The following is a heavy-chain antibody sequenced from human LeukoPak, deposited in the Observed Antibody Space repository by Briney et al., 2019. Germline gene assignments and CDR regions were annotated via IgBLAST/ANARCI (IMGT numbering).Heavy chain of an antibody. CDR3: AKSGGATQSSYYFDY. CDR1: GFTSSSYS. CDR2: VSGSGGST. J-gene: IGHJ4*02. V-gene: IGHV3-23*01. D-gene: IGHD1-26*01. Sequence: GGSLRLSCAASGFTSSSYSMHWVRQAPGKGLEWVSGVSGSGGSTFSADSVKGRFTVSRDNSQNTLYLQMNSLRAEDTAVYYCAKSGGATQSSYYFDYWGQGTLVTVS.